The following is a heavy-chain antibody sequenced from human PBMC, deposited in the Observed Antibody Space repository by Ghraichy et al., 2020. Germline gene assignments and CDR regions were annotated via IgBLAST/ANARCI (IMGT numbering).Heavy chain of an antibody. D-gene: IGHD1-26*01. Sequence: SETLSLTCTVSGGSISSSSYYWGWIRQPPGKGLEWIGSIYYSGSTYYNPSLKSRVTISVDTSKNQFSLKLSSVTAADTAVYYCARHPVGANFDYWGQGTLVTVSS. CDR2: IYYSGST. J-gene: IGHJ4*02. CDR1: GGSISSSSYY. V-gene: IGHV4-39*01. CDR3: ARHPVGANFDY.